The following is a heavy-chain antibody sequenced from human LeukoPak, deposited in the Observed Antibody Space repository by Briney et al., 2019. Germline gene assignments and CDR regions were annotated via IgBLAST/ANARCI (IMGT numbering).Heavy chain of an antibody. V-gene: IGHV3-23*01. Sequence: GGSLRLSCAASGFTFSSCGMSWVRQAPGKGLEWVSALSDSGGSTFYADSVKGRFTISRDNAKNSLYLQMNSLRAEDTAVYYCAREGLPYYYDSSGLHDYWGQGTLVTVSS. CDR3: AREGLPYYYDSSGLHDY. CDR2: LSDSGGST. J-gene: IGHJ4*02. D-gene: IGHD3-22*01. CDR1: GFTFSSCG.